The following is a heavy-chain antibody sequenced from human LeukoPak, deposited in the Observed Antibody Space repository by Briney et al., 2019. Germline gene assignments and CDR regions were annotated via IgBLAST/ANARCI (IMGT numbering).Heavy chain of an antibody. V-gene: IGHV4-34*01. CDR3: ARRQLVGWFDP. J-gene: IGHJ5*02. CDR2: INHSGST. D-gene: IGHD6-6*01. CDR1: GGSFSGYY. Sequence: SETLSLTCAVYGGSFSGYYWSWIRQPPGKGLEWIGEINHSGSTDYNPSLKSRVTISVDTSKNQFSLKLSSVTAADTAVYYCARRQLVGWFDPWGQGTLVTVSS.